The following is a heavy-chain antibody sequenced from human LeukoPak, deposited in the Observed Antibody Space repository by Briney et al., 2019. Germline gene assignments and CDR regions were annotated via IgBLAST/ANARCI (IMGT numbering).Heavy chain of an antibody. J-gene: IGHJ4*02. CDR1: GFIASSNY. Sequence: GGSLRLSCAATGFIASSNYMSWVRQAPGKVLEWVSVNYSGGSTYYADSVKGRFTISRDNSKNTLYLQMNSLRAEDTAVYYCARVRKEYQLLLFDYWGQGTLVTVSS. CDR2: NYSGGST. V-gene: IGHV3-53*01. D-gene: IGHD2-2*01. CDR3: ARVRKEYQLLLFDY.